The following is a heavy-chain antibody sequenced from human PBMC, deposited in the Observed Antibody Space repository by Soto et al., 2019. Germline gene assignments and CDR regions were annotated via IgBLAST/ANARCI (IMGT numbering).Heavy chain of an antibody. CDR3: ARTRLYCSGGSCYSAPGPDAFDI. D-gene: IGHD2-15*01. J-gene: IGHJ3*02. CDR2: IIPIFGTA. V-gene: IGHV1-69*13. Sequence: ASVKVSCKASGGTFSSYAISWVRQAPGQGLEWMGGIIPIFGTANYAQKFQGRVTITADESTSTAYMELSSLRSEDTAVYYCARTRLYCSGGSCYSAPGPDAFDIWGQGTMVTVSS. CDR1: GGTFSSYA.